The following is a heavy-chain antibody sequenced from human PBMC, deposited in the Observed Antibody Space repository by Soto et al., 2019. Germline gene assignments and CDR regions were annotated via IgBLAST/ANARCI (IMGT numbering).Heavy chain of an antibody. V-gene: IGHV3-48*01. J-gene: IGHJ6*03. CDR3: ARDSRNYYYYMDV. CDR2: ISLSSSTI. CDR1: GLTFSSYN. Sequence: EVQLVESGGGLVQPGGSLRLSCAASGLTFSSYNMNWVRQAPGKGLEWISDISLSSSTIFYADSVKGRFTISRDNAKNSLYLQMNNLRAEDTAVHYCARDSRNYYYYMDVWGKGTTVTVSS.